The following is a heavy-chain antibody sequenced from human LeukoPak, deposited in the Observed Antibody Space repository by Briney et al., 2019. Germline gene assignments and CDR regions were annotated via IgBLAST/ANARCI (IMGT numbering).Heavy chain of an antibody. D-gene: IGHD3-16*01. CDR3: AKENTYYDYVWGSQPSFDY. J-gene: IGHJ4*02. CDR1: GFTFSSYA. CDR2: ISGSGGST. Sequence: GGSLRLTCAASGFTFSSYAMSWARQAPGKGLEWVSAISGSGGSTYYADSVKGRFTISRDNSKNTLYLQMNSLRAEDTAVYYCAKENTYYDYVWGSQPSFDYWGQGTLVTVSS. V-gene: IGHV3-23*01.